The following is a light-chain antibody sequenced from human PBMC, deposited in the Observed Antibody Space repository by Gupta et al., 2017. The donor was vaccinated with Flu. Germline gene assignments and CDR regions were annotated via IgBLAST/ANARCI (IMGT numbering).Light chain of an antibody. CDR3: QTWGTGIGV. CDR1: SGHSTYA. Sequence: QVVLTQSPSASASLGASVKLTCTLSSGHSTYAIAWHQQQPEKGPRYLMNLNSDGSHSKGDGIPDRFSGSSSGAERYLTIASLQAEDEDDYYCQTWGTGIGVFGGGTKLTVL. V-gene: IGLV4-69*01. J-gene: IGLJ3*02. CDR2: LNSDGSH.